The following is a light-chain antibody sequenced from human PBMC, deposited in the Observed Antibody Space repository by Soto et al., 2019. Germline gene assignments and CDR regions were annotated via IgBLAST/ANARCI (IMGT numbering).Light chain of an antibody. J-gene: IGKJ1*01. V-gene: IGKV1-5*01. Sequence: DIQLTQSPPTLSASVGDRVTITCRASQSSRYDLDWYQQMPGKAPKLLIYGASSLQSGVPSRFSGSGSGTEFTLTIRSLQPDDFATYFCQHHNSYSQTFGQGTKVEIK. CDR1: QSSRYD. CDR3: QHHNSYSQT. CDR2: GAS.